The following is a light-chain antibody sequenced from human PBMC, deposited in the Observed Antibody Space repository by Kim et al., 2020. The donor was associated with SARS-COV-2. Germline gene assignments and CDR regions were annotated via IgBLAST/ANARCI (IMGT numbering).Light chain of an antibody. CDR3: LQDYSYPRT. J-gene: IGKJ1*01. CDR2: GAS. CDR1: QDIRDD. V-gene: IGKV1-6*01. Sequence: ASVGDRDTIACRASQDIRDDLGWYQHKSGQAPKVLSYGASTLQSGVPSRFSGSGSGTDVTLTISSLQPEDFATYYCLQDYSYPRTFGQGTKVDIK.